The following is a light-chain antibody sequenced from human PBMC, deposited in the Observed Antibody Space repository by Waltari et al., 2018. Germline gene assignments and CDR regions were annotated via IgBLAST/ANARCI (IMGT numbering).Light chain of an antibody. V-gene: IGLV4-69*01. CDR3: QTWGTDSRV. CDR1: GGHSGNA. J-gene: IGLJ3*02. Sequence: QLVLTQSPSASASLGASVKLTCTLSGGHSGNAIAWHQQQPEKGPRYLMKLNRDGSHHKGDGSPGRFSGSSSGAERYLSISSGQSEDEAAYYCQTWGTDSRVFGGGTKRTVL. CDR2: LNRDGSH.